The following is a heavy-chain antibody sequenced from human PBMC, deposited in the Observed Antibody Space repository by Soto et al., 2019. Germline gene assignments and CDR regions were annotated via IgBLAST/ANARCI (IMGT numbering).Heavy chain of an antibody. CDR1: GFTFSSYG. J-gene: IGHJ6*02. Sequence: PGGSLRLSCAASGFTFSSYGMHWVRQAPGKGLEWVAVISYDGSNKYYADSVKGRFTISRDNSKNTLYLQMNSLRAEDTAVYYCAKDRSGGYSYAIYYYYGMDVWGQGATVTVSS. CDR3: AKDRSGGYSYAIYYYYGMDV. D-gene: IGHD5-18*01. V-gene: IGHV3-30*18. CDR2: ISYDGSNK.